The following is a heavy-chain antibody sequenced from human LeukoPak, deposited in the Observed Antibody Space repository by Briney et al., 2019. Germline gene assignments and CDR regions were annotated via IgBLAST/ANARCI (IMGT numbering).Heavy chain of an antibody. J-gene: IGHJ5*02. CDR3: ARRPIATGFGVDNWFDP. D-gene: IGHD3-3*01. Sequence: SETLSLTCTVSGASVSNYYWSWIRQPPGKGLEWIGCIYYSGSTNYNPSLMSRVTISVDTSKNQFSLKLTSLTAADTAVYFCARRPIATGFGVDNWFDPWGQGTLVTVSS. CDR2: IYYSGST. CDR1: GASVSNYY. V-gene: IGHV4-59*02.